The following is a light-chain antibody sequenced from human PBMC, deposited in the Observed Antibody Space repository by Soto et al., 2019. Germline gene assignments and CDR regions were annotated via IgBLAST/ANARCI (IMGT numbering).Light chain of an antibody. CDR3: QQYGSSPRYT. J-gene: IGKJ2*01. V-gene: IGKV3-20*01. Sequence: EIVLTQSPGTLSLSPGERAILSCRASQSVGSSYLAWYQQKPGQAPRLLIYGASSRATGIPDRFSGSGSGTDFTLTISRLEPEDFAVYYCQQYGSSPRYTFGQGTKLEIK. CDR2: GAS. CDR1: QSVGSSY.